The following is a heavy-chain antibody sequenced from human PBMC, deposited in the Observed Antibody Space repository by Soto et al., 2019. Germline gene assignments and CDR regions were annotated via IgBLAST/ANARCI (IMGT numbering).Heavy chain of an antibody. D-gene: IGHD3-3*01. J-gene: IGHJ6*02. CDR2: ISGSGGST. CDR1: GFTFSSYA. V-gene: IGHV3-23*01. CDR3: ATRDYDFWSGYYTGSPYYYYGMDV. Sequence: GGTLRLSCAASGFTFSSYAMSWVRQAPGKGLEWVSAISGSGGSTYYADSVKGRFTISRDNSKNTLYLQMNSLRAEDTAVYYCATRDYDFWSGYYTGSPYYYYGMDVWGRGTTVTVSS.